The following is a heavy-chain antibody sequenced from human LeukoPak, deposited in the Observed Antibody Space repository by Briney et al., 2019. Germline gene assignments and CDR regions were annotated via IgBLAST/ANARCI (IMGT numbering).Heavy chain of an antibody. CDR3: ARGPAPGPRWFRESRYFDL. D-gene: IGHD3-10*01. CDR2: INHSGST. J-gene: IGHJ2*01. V-gene: IGHV4-34*01. Sequence: PSETLSLTCAVYGGSFSGYYWSWIRQPPGKGLEWIGEINHSGSTNYNPSLKSRVTISVDTSKNQFSLKLSSVTAADTAVYYCARGPAPGPRWFRESRYFDLWGRGTLVTVSS. CDR1: GGSFSGYY.